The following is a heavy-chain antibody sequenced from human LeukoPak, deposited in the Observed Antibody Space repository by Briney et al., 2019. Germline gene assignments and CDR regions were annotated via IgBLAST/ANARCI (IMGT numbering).Heavy chain of an antibody. J-gene: IGHJ4*02. CDR1: GFTVSSNY. D-gene: IGHD2-2*01. V-gene: IGHV3-53*01. CDR3: ATVGGSCASSNCYAYFDF. Sequence: PGGSLRLSCAASGFTVSSNYMSWVRQAPGKGLEWVSIITDSGSSTFYADSVKGRFTISRDTSINTLFLQMNSLGVDDTAVYYCATVGGSCASSNCYAYFDFWGQGTLVTVSS. CDR2: ITDSGSST.